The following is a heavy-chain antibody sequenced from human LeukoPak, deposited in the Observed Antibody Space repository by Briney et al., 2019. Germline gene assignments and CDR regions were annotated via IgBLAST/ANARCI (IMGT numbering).Heavy chain of an antibody. V-gene: IGHV4-34*01. CDR2: INHSGST. CDR3: ARGGYSSGWYKSYNWFDP. D-gene: IGHD6-19*01. Sequence: SETLSLTCTVSDYSISNGYYWSWIRQPPGKGLEWIGEINHSGSTNYNPSLKSRVTISVDTSKHQFSLKLSSVTAADTAVYYCARGGYSSGWYKSYNWFDPWGQGTLVTVSS. J-gene: IGHJ5*02. CDR1: DYSISNGYY.